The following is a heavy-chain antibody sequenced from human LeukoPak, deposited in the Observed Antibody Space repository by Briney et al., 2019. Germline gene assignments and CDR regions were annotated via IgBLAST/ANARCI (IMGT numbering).Heavy chain of an antibody. J-gene: IGHJ4*02. CDR1: GFTFNNYW. V-gene: IGHV3-7*01. D-gene: IGHD4-23*01. Sequence: GGSLRLSCAASGFTFNNYWMSWVRQAAGKGLEWVANIKEDGNDQYYVDSVRGRFTISRDNAKKSLYLQMNSLRAEDTAVYYCARDYGGSSPFDYWGQGTLVTVSS. CDR3: ARDYGGSSPFDY. CDR2: IKEDGNDQ.